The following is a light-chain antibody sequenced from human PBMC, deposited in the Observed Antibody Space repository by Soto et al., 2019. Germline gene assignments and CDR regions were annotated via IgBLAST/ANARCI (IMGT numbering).Light chain of an antibody. V-gene: IGKV3-20*01. J-gene: IGKJ2*01. CDR3: QQYGSSSYT. CDR1: QSISSSY. Sequence: EIVLTQSPGTLSLSPGERATLSCRASQSISSSYLAWYQQKPCQAPRLLIYAASSRATGIPDRFSGSGSVTDFTLTISRLEPEDVAVYYCQQYGSSSYTFGQGTQLEIK. CDR2: AAS.